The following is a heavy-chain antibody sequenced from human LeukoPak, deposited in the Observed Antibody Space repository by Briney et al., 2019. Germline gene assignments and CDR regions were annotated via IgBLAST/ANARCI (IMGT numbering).Heavy chain of an antibody. V-gene: IGHV1-8*03. Sequence: ASVKVSCKASGYTFTSYDINWVRQATGQGLEWMGWMSPNSGNTGYAQKFQGRVTITRNTSISTAYMELSSLRSEDTAVYYCARRSYDFWSGYYTPYYYYYMDVWGKGTTVTVSS. CDR3: ARRSYDFWSGYYTPYYYYYMDV. CDR2: MSPNSGNT. D-gene: IGHD3-3*01. J-gene: IGHJ6*03. CDR1: GYTFTSYD.